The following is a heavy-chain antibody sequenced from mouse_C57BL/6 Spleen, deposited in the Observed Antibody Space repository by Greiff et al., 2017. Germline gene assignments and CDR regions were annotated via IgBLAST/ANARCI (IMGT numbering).Heavy chain of an antibody. CDR2: LWWDDDK. J-gene: IGHJ2*01. CDR1: GFSLSTFGMG. Sequence: QVTLQECGPGILQPSQTLSLTCSFSGFSLSTFGMGVGWIRPPPGKGLGWLAHLWWDDDKYYNPSLKSRLTISKDTSKNHVVLHIAHVDTAATATYYCAREGYDEGYFGYWGQGTTLTVSS. CDR3: AREGYDEGYFGY. V-gene: IGHV8-8*01. D-gene: IGHD2-2*01.